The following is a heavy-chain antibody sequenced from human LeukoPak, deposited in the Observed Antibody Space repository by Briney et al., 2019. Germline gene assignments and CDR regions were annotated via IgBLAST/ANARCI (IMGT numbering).Heavy chain of an antibody. CDR3: TRQARDNYGYVLDY. V-gene: IGHV3-21*04. CDR1: GFTFSSYS. J-gene: IGHJ4*02. Sequence: PGGSLSLSCAASGFTFSSYSMNWVRQAPGKGLEWVSSISSSSSYIYYADSVKGRFTISRDNAKNSLCLQMNSLKTEDTAVYYCTRQARDNYGYVLDYWGQGTLVTVSS. D-gene: IGHD3-16*01. CDR2: ISSSSSYI.